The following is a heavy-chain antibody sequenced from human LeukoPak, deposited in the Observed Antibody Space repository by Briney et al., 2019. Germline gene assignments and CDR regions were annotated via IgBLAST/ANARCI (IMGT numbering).Heavy chain of an antibody. V-gene: IGHV3-23*01. CDR3: AKGGTSVTPFDY. Sequence: GGSLRLSCAASGFTFTSYAMTWVRQAPGKGLEGVSGFSGSGASTNYADSVKGRFTISRDNSKNTLYLQMNSLRAEDTAVYYCAKGGTSVTPFDYWGQGTLVTVSS. CDR1: GFTFTSYA. CDR2: FSGSGAST. J-gene: IGHJ4*02. D-gene: IGHD4-17*01.